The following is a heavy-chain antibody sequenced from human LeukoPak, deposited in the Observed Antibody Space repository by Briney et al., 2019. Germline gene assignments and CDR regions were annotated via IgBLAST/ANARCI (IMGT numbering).Heavy chain of an antibody. V-gene: IGHV3-23*01. CDR2: ISGSGGST. D-gene: IGHD1-26*01. Sequence: GGTLRLSCAASGFTFSSYAMSWVRQAPGKGLEWVSAISGSGGSTYYADSVKGRFTISRDNSKNTLYLQMNSLRAEDTAVYYCAKDSSGSYYNFDYWGQGTLVTVSS. J-gene: IGHJ4*02. CDR3: AKDSSGSYYNFDY. CDR1: GFTFSSYA.